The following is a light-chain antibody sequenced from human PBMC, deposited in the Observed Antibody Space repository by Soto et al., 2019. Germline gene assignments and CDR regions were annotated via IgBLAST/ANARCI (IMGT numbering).Light chain of an antibody. Sequence: QLVLTQSPSASASLGASVKLTCTLSSRHSSYAIAWHQQQPEKGPRYLMKLNSDGSHSKGDGIPDRFSGSSSGAERYLTISSLQSEDEADYYCQTWGTGIWVFGGGTKVTVL. CDR3: QTWGTGIWV. J-gene: IGLJ3*02. CDR2: LNSDGSH. V-gene: IGLV4-69*01. CDR1: SRHSSYA.